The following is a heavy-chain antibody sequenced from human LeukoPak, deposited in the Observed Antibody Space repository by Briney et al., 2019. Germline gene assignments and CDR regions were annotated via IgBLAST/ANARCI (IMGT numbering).Heavy chain of an antibody. Sequence: SQTLSLTCTVSGGSISSGGYYWSWIRQHPGKGLEWIGEINHSGSTNYNPSLKSRVTISVDTSKNQFSLKLSSVTAADTAVYYCARGRIAAAGRGWFDPWGQGTLVTVSS. CDR3: ARGRIAAAGRGWFDP. V-gene: IGHV4-31*03. CDR2: INHSGST. CDR1: GGSISSGGYY. J-gene: IGHJ5*02. D-gene: IGHD6-13*01.